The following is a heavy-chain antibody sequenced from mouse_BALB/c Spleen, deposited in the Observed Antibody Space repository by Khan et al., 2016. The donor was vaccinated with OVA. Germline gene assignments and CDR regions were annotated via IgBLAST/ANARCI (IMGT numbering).Heavy chain of an antibody. D-gene: IGHD1-1*02. CDR1: GFSLTDYG. J-gene: IGHJ4*01. V-gene: IGHV2-6-5*01. CDR3: VKVVWCYYYALDY. CDR2: IRGGGNT. Sequence: QVQLQQSGPGLVAPSQSLSITCTVSGFSLTDYGVSWIRQPPGKGLEWLGVIRGGGNTYYNSALRSRLSISTDNSTSQAFLEMSSLQTDDTAMYYGVKVVWCYYYALDYWGQGTSVTVSS.